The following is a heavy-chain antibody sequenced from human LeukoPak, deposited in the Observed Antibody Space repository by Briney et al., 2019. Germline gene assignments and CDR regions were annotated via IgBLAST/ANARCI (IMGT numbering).Heavy chain of an antibody. Sequence: GGSLRLSCAASGFTFSSYGMHWVRQAPGKGLEWVAFIRYDGSNIYYADSVKGRFTISRDNSKNTLFLQMNILRAEDTAVYYCAEDPQRTVAGTSLDFWGQGTLVTVSS. CDR2: IRYDGSNI. CDR1: GFTFSSYG. J-gene: IGHJ4*02. D-gene: IGHD6-19*01. CDR3: AEDPQRTVAGTSLDF. V-gene: IGHV3-30*02.